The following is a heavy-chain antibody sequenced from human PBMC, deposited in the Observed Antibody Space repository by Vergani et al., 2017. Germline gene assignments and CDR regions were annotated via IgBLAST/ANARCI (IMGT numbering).Heavy chain of an antibody. D-gene: IGHD3-10*01. V-gene: IGHV4-30-4*08. CDR3: AACSRMVRGVIIPDRDFDY. CDR1: GGSINSGDYY. CDR2: IYYSGST. J-gene: IGHJ4*02. Sequence: QVQLQESGPGLVKPSQTLSLTCTVSGGSINSGDYYWSWIRQPPGKGLEWIGYIYYSGSTYYNPSLKSRVTISVDTSKNQFSLKLSSVTAADTAVYYCAACSRMVRGVIIPDRDFDYWGQGTLVTVSS.